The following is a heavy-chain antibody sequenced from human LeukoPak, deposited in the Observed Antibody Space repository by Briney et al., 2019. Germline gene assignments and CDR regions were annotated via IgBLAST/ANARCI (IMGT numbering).Heavy chain of an antibody. CDR2: ISSSSSYI. D-gene: IGHD1-26*01. CDR1: GFTFSSYS. Sequence: GGSLRLSCAASGFTFSSYSMNWVRQAPGKGLEWVSSISSSSSYIYYADSVKGRFTISRDNAKNSLYLQMNSLRAEDTAVYYCARAIVGATEPGLYYFDYWGQGTLVTVSS. J-gene: IGHJ4*02. V-gene: IGHV3-21*01. CDR3: ARAIVGATEPGLYYFDY.